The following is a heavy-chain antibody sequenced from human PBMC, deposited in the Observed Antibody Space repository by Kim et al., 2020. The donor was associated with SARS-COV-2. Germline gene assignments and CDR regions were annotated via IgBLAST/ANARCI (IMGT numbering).Heavy chain of an antibody. CDR3: ARQPIAAAGMGLPDY. CDR2: ISAYNGNT. Sequence: ASVKVSCKASGYTFTSYGISWVRQAPGQGLEWMGWISAYNGNTNYAQKLQGRVTMTTDTSTSTAYMELRSLRSDDTAVYYCARQPIAAAGMGLPDYWGQGTLVTVSS. D-gene: IGHD6-13*01. J-gene: IGHJ4*02. V-gene: IGHV1-18*01. CDR1: GYTFTSYG.